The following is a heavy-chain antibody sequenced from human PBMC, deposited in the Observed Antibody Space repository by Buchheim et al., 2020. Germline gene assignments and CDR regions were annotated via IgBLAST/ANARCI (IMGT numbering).Heavy chain of an antibody. CDR3: ARGEQVAAIIDN. CDR2: ISGDSNSI. Sequence: EVQLVESGGGLVQSGGSLRLSCAASGFTFSSYSMNWVRQAPGKGLEWVSYISGDSNSIYYADSVKGRFTISRDNAKNSLFLQMNSLRDEDTAIYYCARGEQVAAIIDNWGQGTL. V-gene: IGHV3-48*02. CDR1: GFTFSSYS. D-gene: IGHD1-26*01. J-gene: IGHJ4*02.